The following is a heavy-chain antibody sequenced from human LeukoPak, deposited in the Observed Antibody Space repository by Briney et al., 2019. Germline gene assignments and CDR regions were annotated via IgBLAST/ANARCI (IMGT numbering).Heavy chain of an antibody. J-gene: IGHJ4*02. Sequence: ASVKVSCKASGYTFTGYYMHWVRQAPGQGLEWMGWIDPNSGGTDYARKFQGRITMTSDTSTSTVYMELNSLTSDDTAIYFCARVGSAAATADYWGQGTLVTVSS. D-gene: IGHD6-25*01. CDR3: ARVGSAAATADY. CDR1: GYTFTGYY. V-gene: IGHV1-2*02. CDR2: IDPNSGGT.